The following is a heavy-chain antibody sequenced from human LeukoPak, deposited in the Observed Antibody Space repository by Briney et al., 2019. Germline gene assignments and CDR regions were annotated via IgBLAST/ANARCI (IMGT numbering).Heavy chain of an antibody. Sequence: PGGSLRLSCAASGFTFSSYGMHWVRQAPGKGLEWVAVISYDGSNKYYADFVKGRFTISRDNSKDTLYLQMNSLRAEDTAVYYCLTGYYDYWGQGTLVTVSS. J-gene: IGHJ4*02. CDR2: ISYDGSNK. CDR3: LTGYYDY. D-gene: IGHD3-9*01. CDR1: GFTFSSYG. V-gene: IGHV3-30*03.